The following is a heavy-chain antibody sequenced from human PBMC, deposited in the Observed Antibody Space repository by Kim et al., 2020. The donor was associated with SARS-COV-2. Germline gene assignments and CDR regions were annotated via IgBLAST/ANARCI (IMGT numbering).Heavy chain of an antibody. J-gene: IGHJ3*02. CDR1: GYTFTSYY. Sequence: ASVKVSCKASGYTFTSYYMHWVRQAPGQGLEWMGIINPSGGSTSYAQKFQGRVTMTRDTSTSTVYMELSSLRSEDTAVYYCARDYYDSSAGLTDAFDIWGQGTMVTVSS. CDR2: INPSGGST. D-gene: IGHD3-22*01. V-gene: IGHV1-46*01. CDR3: ARDYYDSSAGLTDAFDI.